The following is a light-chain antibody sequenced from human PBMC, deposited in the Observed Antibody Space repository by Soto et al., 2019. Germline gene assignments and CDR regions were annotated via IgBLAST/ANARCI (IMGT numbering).Light chain of an antibody. CDR1: QGISNF. Sequence: FLSASVGDRVTITCLARQGISNFLAWYQQKTGKAPKLLIYAASTLQSGVPSRFSGSGSGTEFTLTISRLQPEDFETYYCQQYNSNLGTFGQGTKVDI. CDR2: AAS. J-gene: IGKJ1*01. CDR3: QQYNSNLGT. V-gene: IGKV1-9*01.